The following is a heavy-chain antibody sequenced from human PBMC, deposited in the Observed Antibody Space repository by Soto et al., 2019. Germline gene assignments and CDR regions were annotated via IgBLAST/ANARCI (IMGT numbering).Heavy chain of an antibody. CDR1: GGTFSSYT. D-gene: IGHD2-21*02. J-gene: IGHJ1*01. CDR3: ARDDGLAYCGGDCYS. V-gene: IGHV1-69*02. Sequence: QVQLVQYGAEVKKPGSSVKFSCKASGGTFSSYTISWVRQAPGQGLEWMGRIIPIVGITKYAQKFQGRVTITADKSTSTAYMELSSLSTADKAVSYCARDDGLAYCGGDCYSWGQCTPVTVSS. CDR2: IIPIVGIT.